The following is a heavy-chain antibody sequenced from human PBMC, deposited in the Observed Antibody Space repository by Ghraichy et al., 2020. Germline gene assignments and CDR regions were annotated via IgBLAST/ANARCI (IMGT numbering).Heavy chain of an antibody. Sequence: ASVKVSCKASGYTFTSYDISWVRQAPGQGLEWMGWISTYNGNTNYAQKLQGRVTMTTDTSTSTAYMELRSLRSDDTAVYYCARDGCSGGSCYQRGYSGYRLDYWGQGTLVTVSS. CDR3: ARDGCSGGSCYQRGYSGYRLDY. V-gene: IGHV1-18*01. CDR2: ISTYNGNT. D-gene: IGHD2-15*01. CDR1: GYTFTSYD. J-gene: IGHJ4*02.